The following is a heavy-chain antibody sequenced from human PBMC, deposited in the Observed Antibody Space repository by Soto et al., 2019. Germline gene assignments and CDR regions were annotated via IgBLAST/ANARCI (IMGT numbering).Heavy chain of an antibody. CDR1: GFPLSTYG. Sequence: EVQLLESGGGLVQPGGSLRLSCAASGFPLSTYGMTWVRQAPGKGLEWVSAITGTGGNTYYVDSVKGRFTSSRDNSKNMLYLQVKSLRVEDPAVYYCARIRGYWYGLDVLGQGTTVTVSS. V-gene: IGHV3-23*01. CDR2: ITGTGGNT. J-gene: IGHJ6*02. CDR3: ARIRGYWYGLDV.